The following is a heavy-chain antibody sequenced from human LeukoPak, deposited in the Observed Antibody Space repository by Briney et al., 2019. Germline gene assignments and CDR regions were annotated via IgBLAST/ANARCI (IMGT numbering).Heavy chain of an antibody. V-gene: IGHV3-73*01. CDR3: TRLPTLKTFDY. Sequence: GGSLKLSCAASGFTFSDSPMHWVRQASGKGLEWVGRITSKADSYATAYAESVKGRFTISRDDSKNTAYLQMNSMQTEDTAVYYCTRLPTLKTFDYWGQGTLVTVSS. CDR2: ITSKADSYAT. J-gene: IGHJ4*02. CDR1: GFTFSDSP. D-gene: IGHD4-17*01.